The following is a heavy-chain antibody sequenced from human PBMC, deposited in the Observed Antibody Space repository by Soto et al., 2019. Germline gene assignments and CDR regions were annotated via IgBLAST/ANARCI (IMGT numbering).Heavy chain of an antibody. V-gene: IGHV3-21*01. J-gene: IGHJ5*02. CDR3: ARDLGSGYYYFDL. CDR1: AFTFSRSN. Sequence: GGSLRLSCAASAFTFSRSNMDWVRQAPGKGLEWVSSISSSSSYIYYADSVKGRFTISRDNAKNSLYLQMNSLRAEDTAVYYCARDLGSGYYYFDLWGQGTLVTVSS. CDR2: ISSSSSYI. D-gene: IGHD3-22*01.